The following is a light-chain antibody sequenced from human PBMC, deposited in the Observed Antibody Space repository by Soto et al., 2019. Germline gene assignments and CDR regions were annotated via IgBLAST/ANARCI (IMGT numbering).Light chain of an antibody. CDR3: QQSYSSPGVS. CDR2: AAS. J-gene: IGKJ2*03. Sequence: DIRMTQSPSSLSASVGDRVTITCRASQSISSYLNWYQQKPGKAPNLLIYAASNLESGVPSRFSGSGSGTDFTLTISNLQPEDFATYSCQQSYSSPGVSFGQGTKLEIE. V-gene: IGKV1-39*01. CDR1: QSISSY.